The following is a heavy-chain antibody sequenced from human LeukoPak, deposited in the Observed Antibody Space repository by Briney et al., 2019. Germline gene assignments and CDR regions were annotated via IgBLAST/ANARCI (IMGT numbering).Heavy chain of an antibody. CDR2: ISAYNGNT. CDR1: GYTFTTYG. D-gene: IGHD6-19*01. J-gene: IGHJ4*02. Sequence: ASVKVSCKSSGYTFTTYGISWVRQAPGQGLEWMGWISAYNGNTNYAQKFQGRVTMTTDTSTSTVYMELRSLRSDDTAVYYCARDTSVAVAAVYWGQGTLVTVSS. CDR3: ARDTSVAVAAVY. V-gene: IGHV1-18*01.